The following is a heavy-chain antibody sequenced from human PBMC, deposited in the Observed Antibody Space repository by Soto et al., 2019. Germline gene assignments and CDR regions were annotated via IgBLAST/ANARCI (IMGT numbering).Heavy chain of an antibody. Sequence: SLRLSCTASGFTFDSYTMNWLRQAPGRGLEWVSSISATTTYKYYADSVEGRFTISRDNAKNSLYLQTNSLGAEDTAVYYCARGGTSKSGHLWYFDLWGRGTLVTVSS. CDR2: ISATTTYK. J-gene: IGHJ2*01. CDR3: ARGGTSKSGHLWYFDL. D-gene: IGHD1-1*01. CDR1: GFTFDSYT. V-gene: IGHV3-21*01.